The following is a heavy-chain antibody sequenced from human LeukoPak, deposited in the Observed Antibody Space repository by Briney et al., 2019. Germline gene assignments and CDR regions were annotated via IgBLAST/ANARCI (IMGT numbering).Heavy chain of an antibody. CDR2: ISGSGSYT. J-gene: IGHJ4*02. V-gene: IGHV3-23*01. CDR1: GFTVSGYS. D-gene: IGHD6-6*01. Sequence: GGSLRLSCAASGFTVSGYSMSWVRQAPGKGLEWVSAISGSGSYTDYADSVKGRFTISRDNTKKSLYLQMNSLRAEDMALYYCAKGGIYSSSSTFDYFDSWGQGTLVTVSS. CDR3: AKGGIYSSSSTFDYFDS.